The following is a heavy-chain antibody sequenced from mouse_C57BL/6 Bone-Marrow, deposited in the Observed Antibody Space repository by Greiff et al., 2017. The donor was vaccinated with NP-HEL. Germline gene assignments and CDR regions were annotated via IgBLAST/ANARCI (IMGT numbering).Heavy chain of an antibody. CDR3: AREGRPYYAMDY. V-gene: IGHV1-50*01. CDR2: IDPSDSYT. CDR1: GYTFTSYW. Sequence: QVQLKQPGAELVKPGASVKLSCKASGYTFTSYWMQWVKQRPGQGLEWIGEIDPSDSYTNYNQKFKGKATLTVDTSSSTAYMQLSSLTSEDSAVYYCAREGRPYYAMDYWGQGTSVTVSS. J-gene: IGHJ4*01. D-gene: IGHD3-3*01.